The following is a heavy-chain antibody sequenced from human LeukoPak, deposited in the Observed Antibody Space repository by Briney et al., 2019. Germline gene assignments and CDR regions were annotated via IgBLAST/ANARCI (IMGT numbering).Heavy chain of an antibody. CDR2: IYYSGST. D-gene: IGHD5-24*01. V-gene: IGHV4-39*07. CDR1: GGSISSSSYY. J-gene: IGHJ4*02. Sequence: SETLSLTCTVSGGSISSSSYYWGWIRQPPGKGLEWIGGIYYSGSTYYNPSLKSRVTISVDTSKNQFSLKLSSVTAADTAVYYCARWNGDGYIAFDYWGQGTLVTVSS. CDR3: ARWNGDGYIAFDY.